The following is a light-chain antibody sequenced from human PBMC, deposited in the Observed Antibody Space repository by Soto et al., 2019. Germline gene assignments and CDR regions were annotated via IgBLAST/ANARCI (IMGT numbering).Light chain of an antibody. CDR3: ETWDSNTHE. V-gene: IGLV4-60*02. J-gene: IGLJ3*02. CDR1: SGHSSYI. CDR2: LEGSGSY. Sequence: QLVLTQSSSASASLGSSVKLTCTLSSGHSSYIIAWHQQQPGKAPRYLMKLEGSGSYNKGSGVPDRFSGSSSGADRYLTISNLQFEDEADYYCETWDSNTHEFGGGTKLTVL.